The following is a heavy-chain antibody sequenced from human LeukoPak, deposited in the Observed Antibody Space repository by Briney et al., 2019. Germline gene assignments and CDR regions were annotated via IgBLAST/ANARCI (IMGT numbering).Heavy chain of an antibody. V-gene: IGHV1-69*04. Sequence: SVKVSCRASGGTFISYAISWVRQAPGQGLEWMGRIIPILGIANYAQKFQGRVTITADKSTSTAYMELSSLRSEDTAVYYCAGEPRRLFMITFGGVISKFDYWGQGTLVTVSS. CDR1: GGTFISYA. CDR2: IIPILGIA. CDR3: AGEPRRLFMITFGGVISKFDY. J-gene: IGHJ4*02. D-gene: IGHD3-16*02.